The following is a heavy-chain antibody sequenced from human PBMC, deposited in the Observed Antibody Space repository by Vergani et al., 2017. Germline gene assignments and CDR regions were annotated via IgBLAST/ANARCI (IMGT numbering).Heavy chain of an antibody. CDR1: GGSISSYY. CDR3: AGGPVGYYYYGMDV. D-gene: IGHD3-16*01. J-gene: IGHJ6*02. V-gene: IGHV4-59*08. CDR2: IYYSGST. Sequence: QVQLQESGPGLVKPSETLSLTCTVSGGSISSYYWSWIRQPPGKGLEWIGYIYYSGSTNYNPSLKSRVTISVDTSKNQFSRKLSSVTAADTAVYYCAGGPVGYYYYGMDVWGQGTTVTVS.